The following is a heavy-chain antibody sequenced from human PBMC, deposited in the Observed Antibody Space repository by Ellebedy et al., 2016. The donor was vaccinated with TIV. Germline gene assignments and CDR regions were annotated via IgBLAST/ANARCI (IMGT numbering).Heavy chain of an antibody. CDR1: GFTFTNDW. CDR3: MAHSDFDC. Sequence: GESLKISCAASGFTFTNDWMSWVRQAPGKGLEWVANINHYGSENCYVDSVKGRFTISRDNAQKSLDLQMSSLRAEDTAVYYCMAHSDFDCWGQGTLVIVSS. D-gene: IGHD2-15*01. J-gene: IGHJ4*02. V-gene: IGHV3-7*01. CDR2: INHYGSEN.